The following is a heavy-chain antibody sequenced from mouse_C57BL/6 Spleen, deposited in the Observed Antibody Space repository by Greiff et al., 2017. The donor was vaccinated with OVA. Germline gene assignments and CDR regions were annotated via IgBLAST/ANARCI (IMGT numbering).Heavy chain of an antibody. CDR3: ARNWADAMDY. Sequence: QVQLQESGPELVKPGASVKISCKASGYAFSSSWMNWVKQRPGKGLEWIGRIYPGDGDTNYNGKFKGKATLTADKSSSTAYMQLSSLTSEDSAVYFCARNWADAMDYWGQGTSVTVSS. V-gene: IGHV1-82*01. D-gene: IGHD4-1*01. CDR2: IYPGDGDT. J-gene: IGHJ4*01. CDR1: GYAFSSSW.